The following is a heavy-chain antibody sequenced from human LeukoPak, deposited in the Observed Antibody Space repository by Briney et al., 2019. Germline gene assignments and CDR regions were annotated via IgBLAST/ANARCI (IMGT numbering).Heavy chain of an antibody. J-gene: IGHJ4*02. CDR3: ARDLEEEVDY. Sequence: GRSLRLSCAASGFTFSSYAMHWVRQAPGKGLEWVAVISYDGSNKYYADSVKGRFTISRDNSKNTLYLQMNSLRAEDTAVYYCARDLEEEVDYWGQGTLVTVSS. V-gene: IGHV3-30-3*01. CDR1: GFTFSSYA. CDR2: ISYDGSNK.